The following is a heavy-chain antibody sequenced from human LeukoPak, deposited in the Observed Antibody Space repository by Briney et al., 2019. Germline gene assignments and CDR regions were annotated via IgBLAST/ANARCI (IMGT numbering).Heavy chain of an antibody. D-gene: IGHD1-1*01. V-gene: IGHV4-39*01. CDR1: GDSISSARNY. J-gene: IGHJ4*02. Sequence: SETLSLTCTVSGDSISSARNYWGWIRQSPGKGLEWLASIYSSGSTHSNPSLKSRVSISIDTSKNQFSLKLFSVTASDAATYYCARHLSGTTMAHYFDFWGQGALVTDSS. CDR2: IYSSGST. CDR3: ARHLSGTTMAHYFDF.